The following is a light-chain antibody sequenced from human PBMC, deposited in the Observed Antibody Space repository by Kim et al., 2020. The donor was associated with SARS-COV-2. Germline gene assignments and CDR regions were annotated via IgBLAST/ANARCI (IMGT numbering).Light chain of an antibody. J-gene: IGLJ2*01. V-gene: IGLV2-14*03. CDR2: DVS. CDR1: SSDVGSYNY. CDR3: SSYTSSSTLVV. Sequence: QPALTQPASVSGSPGQSITISCTGTSSDVGSYNYVSWYQQHPGKAPKLMIYDVSNRPSGVSNRFSGSKSGNTASLTISGLQADDEADYYCSSYTSSSTLVVFGGGTQLTVL.